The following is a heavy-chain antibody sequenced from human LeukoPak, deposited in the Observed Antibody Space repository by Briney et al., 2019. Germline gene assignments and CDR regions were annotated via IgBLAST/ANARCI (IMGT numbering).Heavy chain of an antibody. Sequence: KRGESLKISCKASGHSFTNYWIGWVRQMPGKGLEWMGIIYPGDSHTRYSPSFQGQVTISADRSISTAYLQWSSLKASDTAMYYCAKVVDTRFDYWGQGTLVTVSS. CDR2: IYPGDSHT. CDR3: AKVVDTRFDY. D-gene: IGHD5-18*01. V-gene: IGHV5-51*01. J-gene: IGHJ4*02. CDR1: GHSFTNYW.